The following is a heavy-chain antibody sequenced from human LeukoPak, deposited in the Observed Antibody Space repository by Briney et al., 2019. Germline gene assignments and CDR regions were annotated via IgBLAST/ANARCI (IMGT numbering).Heavy chain of an antibody. CDR3: AREKVLRYLGSFDY. D-gene: IGHD3-9*01. CDR1: GYTFTGYY. V-gene: IGHV1-2*02. CDR2: INPNSGGT. Sequence: ASVKVSCKASGYTFTGYYMHWVRQAPGQGLKWMGWINPNSGGTNYAQKFQGRVTMTRDTSISTAYMELSRLRSDDTAVYYCAREKVLRYLGSFDYWGQGTLVTVSS. J-gene: IGHJ4*02.